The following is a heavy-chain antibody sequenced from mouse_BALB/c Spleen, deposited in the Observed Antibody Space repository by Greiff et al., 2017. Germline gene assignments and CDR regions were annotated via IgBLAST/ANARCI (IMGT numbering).Heavy chain of an antibody. D-gene: IGHD1-1*01. Sequence: EVQLVESGGGLVKPGGSLKLSCAASGFTFSSYAMSWVRQTPEKRLEWVASISSGSSTIYYADTVKGRFTISRDNPKNTLFLQMTSLRSEDTAMYYCAREGLFDYDAMDYWGQGTSVTVSS. CDR3: AREGLFDYDAMDY. V-gene: IGHV5-17*02. CDR1: GFTFSSYA. J-gene: IGHJ4*01. CDR2: ISSGSSTI.